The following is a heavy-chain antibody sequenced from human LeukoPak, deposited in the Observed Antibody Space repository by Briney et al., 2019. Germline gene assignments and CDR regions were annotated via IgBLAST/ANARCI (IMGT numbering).Heavy chain of an antibody. J-gene: IGHJ6*03. V-gene: IGHV4-61*01. CDR1: GDSVSGDSLTPYY. CDR3: ARLYRTYYYMDV. D-gene: IGHD1-14*01. CDR2: IYHSGST. Sequence: PSETLSLTCTVSGDSVSGDSLTPYYWSWLRQPPGKGLEWIGYIYHSGSTNYNPSLKSRVTISIDTSKNQFSLTLNSVTAADTATYYCARLYRTYYYMDVWGKGTTVTVSS.